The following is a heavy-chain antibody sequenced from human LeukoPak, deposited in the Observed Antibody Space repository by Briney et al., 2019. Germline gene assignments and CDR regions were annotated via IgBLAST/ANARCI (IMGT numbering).Heavy chain of an antibody. CDR3: AGYSGSYLVLGTFDI. CDR2: INPNSGDT. CDR1: GYTFTGSY. D-gene: IGHD1-26*01. V-gene: IGHV1-2*02. Sequence: ASVKVSCKASGYTFTGSYMHWVRQAPGQGIEWMGWINPNSGDTKCAQKFQGRVTMTRDTSISTAYMELSRLRSDDTAVYYCAGYSGSYLVLGTFDIWGQGTMVTVSS. J-gene: IGHJ3*02.